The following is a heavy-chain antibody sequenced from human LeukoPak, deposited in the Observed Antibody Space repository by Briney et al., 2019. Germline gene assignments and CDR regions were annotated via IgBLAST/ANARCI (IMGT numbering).Heavy chain of an antibody. V-gene: IGHV3-23*01. Sequence: PGGSLRLSCAASGFTFTNYARSWVRQAPGKGLEWVSAFSGSGGSTYYADSVKGRFTISRDNSKNTLYLQMNSLRAEATAVYYCAKDVGYCSSTTCYKPFDYWGQGTLVTVSS. D-gene: IGHD2-2*02. CDR2: FSGSGGST. J-gene: IGHJ4*02. CDR3: AKDVGYCSSTTCYKPFDY. CDR1: GFTFTNYA.